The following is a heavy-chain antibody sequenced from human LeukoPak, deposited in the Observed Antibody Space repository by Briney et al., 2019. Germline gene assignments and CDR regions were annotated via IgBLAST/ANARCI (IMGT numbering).Heavy chain of an antibody. V-gene: IGHV4-61*08. Sequence: SETLSLTCAVSGGSISSGGYSWSWVRQPPGKGLEWIGYIYYSGSTNYNPSLKSRVTISVNTSKKQFSLKLSSVTAADTAVYYCARVAPYYYDSSGQPEAFDIWGQGTMVTVSS. D-gene: IGHD3-22*01. J-gene: IGHJ3*02. CDR3: ARVAPYYYDSSGQPEAFDI. CDR2: IYYSGST. CDR1: GGSISSGGYS.